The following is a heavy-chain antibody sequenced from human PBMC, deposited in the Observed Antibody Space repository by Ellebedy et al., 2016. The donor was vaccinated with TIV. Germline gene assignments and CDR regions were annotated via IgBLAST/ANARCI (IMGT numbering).Heavy chain of an antibody. D-gene: IGHD3-16*01. CDR2: TYYRSKWNN. CDR3: ARGWFGSGMGV. V-gene: IGHV6-1*01. Sequence: SQTLSLTCVISGDSVSPDIGWNWIRQSPSRGLEWLGRTYYRSKWNNDYAVSLKSRITINPHTSKNQFSLQLNSVTPEDTAVYYCARGWFGSGMGVWGQGTTVTVSS. J-gene: IGHJ6*02. CDR1: GDSVSPDIG.